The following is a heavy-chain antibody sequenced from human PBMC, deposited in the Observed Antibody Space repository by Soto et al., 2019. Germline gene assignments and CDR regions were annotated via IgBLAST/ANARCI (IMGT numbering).Heavy chain of an antibody. CDR2: IGISGDT. D-gene: IGHD2-15*01. Sequence: GASVKVSCEASGFTFSKFDMHWVRQPTGKGLEWVSTIGISGDTYYAVSVKGRFTISRDNAKNSLSLQMNSLRAGDTALYFCARGQEVGAHFFDSWGQGTQVTVSS. V-gene: IGHV3-13*04. J-gene: IGHJ4*02. CDR1: GFTFSKFD. CDR3: ARGQEVGAHFFDS.